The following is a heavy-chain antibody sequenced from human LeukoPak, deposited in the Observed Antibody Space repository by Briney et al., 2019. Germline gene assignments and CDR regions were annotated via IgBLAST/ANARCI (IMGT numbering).Heavy chain of an antibody. J-gene: IGHJ4*02. CDR3: AREVYSSSSWSLGFDY. Sequence: PSETLSLTCAVYGGSFSGYYWSWIRQPPGKGLEWIGEINHSGSTNYNSSLKSRVTISVDTSKNQFSLKLSSVTAADTAVYYCAREVYSSSSWSLGFDYWGQGTLVTVSS. V-gene: IGHV4-34*01. CDR2: INHSGST. D-gene: IGHD6-6*01. CDR1: GGSFSGYY.